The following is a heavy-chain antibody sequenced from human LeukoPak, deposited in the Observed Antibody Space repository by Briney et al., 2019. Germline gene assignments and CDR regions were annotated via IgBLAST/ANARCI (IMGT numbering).Heavy chain of an antibody. CDR2: IIPIFDII. V-gene: IGHV1-69*04. Sequence: SVKVSCKASAGTFNTYAISWVRQAPGQGLEWMGRIIPIFDIIHYSQKFQGRVTITADKSTNTGYMELSSLRSEDTAVYYCARDEVGGYDLEVAFDIWGQGTMVTVSS. D-gene: IGHD5-12*01. J-gene: IGHJ3*02. CDR3: ARDEVGGYDLEVAFDI. CDR1: AGTFNTYA.